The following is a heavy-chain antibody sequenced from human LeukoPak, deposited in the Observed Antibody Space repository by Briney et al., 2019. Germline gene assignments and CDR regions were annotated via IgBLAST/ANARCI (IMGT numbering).Heavy chain of an antibody. CDR1: GYSIISGYH. D-gene: IGHD4-11*01. Sequence: PSETLSLTCAVSGYSIISGYHWAWIRQPPGKGLEWIGSIYYGGTNYNPSLRGRVTILMDTSKNQFSLELSSVTAADTAVYFCARDDYSNHGHYWGQGKLVTVSS. V-gene: IGHV4-38-2*02. CDR3: ARDDYSNHGHY. CDR2: IYYGGT. J-gene: IGHJ4*02.